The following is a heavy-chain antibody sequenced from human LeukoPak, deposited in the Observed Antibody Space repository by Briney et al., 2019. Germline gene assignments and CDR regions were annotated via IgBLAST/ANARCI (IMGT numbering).Heavy chain of an antibody. J-gene: IGHJ4*02. CDR3: VSFYETH. D-gene: IGHD2-2*01. V-gene: IGHV3-74*01. CDR1: GNYW. Sequence: GGSLRLSCAVSGNYWMHWVRQAPGKGLVWVSHINSDGSWTSYADSVKGRFTISKDNAKNTVYLQMNNLRAEDTAVYYCVSFYETHWGRGTLVTVSS. CDR2: INSDGSWT.